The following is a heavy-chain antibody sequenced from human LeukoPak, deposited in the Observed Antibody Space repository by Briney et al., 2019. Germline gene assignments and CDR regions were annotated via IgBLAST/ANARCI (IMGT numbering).Heavy chain of an antibody. CDR1: GFTFNTYA. CDR2: ISVSGSST. CDR3: AKNHDSNGYHTDDAFDI. D-gene: IGHD3-22*01. Sequence: GGTLRLSCAASGFTFNTYAMNWVRQAPGKGLEWVSVISVSGSSTYYADSVKGRFTISRDSSKSTLYLQMNSLRAEDTAIYYCAKNHDSNGYHTDDAFDIWGQGTMVTVSS. V-gene: IGHV3-23*01. J-gene: IGHJ3*02.